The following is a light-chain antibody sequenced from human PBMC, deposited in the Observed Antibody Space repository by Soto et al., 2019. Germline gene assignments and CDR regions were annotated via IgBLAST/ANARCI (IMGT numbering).Light chain of an antibody. CDR3: QQYESTPPT. J-gene: IGKJ2*01. Sequence: DIVMTQSPDSLAVSLGERATINCKSSQSVLYSSNNKNYLAWYQQRPGQPPKLLIYWASTRESGVPDRCSGSGSGTDFTLGITSLQAEDVAVYYCQQYESTPPTFGQGTKLEIK. CDR2: WAS. V-gene: IGKV4-1*01. CDR1: QSVLYSSNNKNY.